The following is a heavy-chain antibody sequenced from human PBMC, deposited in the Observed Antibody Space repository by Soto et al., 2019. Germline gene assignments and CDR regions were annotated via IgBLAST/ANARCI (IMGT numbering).Heavy chain of an antibody. CDR3: AGQDPYIYCGGDCSIDY. Sequence: ETLSLTCTVSGGSISSYYWSWIRQPPGKGLEWIGYIYYSGSTNYNPSLKSRVTISVDTSKNQFSLKLSSVTAADTAVYYCAGQDPYIYCGGDCSIDYWGQGTLVTVSS. CDR2: IYYSGST. V-gene: IGHV4-59*01. J-gene: IGHJ4*02. CDR1: GGSISSYY. D-gene: IGHD2-21*02.